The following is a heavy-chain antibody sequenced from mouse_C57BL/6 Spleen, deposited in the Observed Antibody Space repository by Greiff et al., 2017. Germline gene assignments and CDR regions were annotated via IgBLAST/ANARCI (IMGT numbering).Heavy chain of an antibody. J-gene: IGHJ4*01. CDR1: GFTFSDYY. CDR3: ARYDYEGYYAMDY. Sequence: EVNVVESEGGLVQPGSSMKLSCTASGFTFSDYYMAWVRQVPEKGLEWVANINYDGSSTYYLDSLKSRFIISRDNAKNILYLQMSSLKSEDTATYYGARYDYEGYYAMDYWGQGTSVTVSS. CDR2: INYDGSST. D-gene: IGHD2-4*01. V-gene: IGHV5-16*01.